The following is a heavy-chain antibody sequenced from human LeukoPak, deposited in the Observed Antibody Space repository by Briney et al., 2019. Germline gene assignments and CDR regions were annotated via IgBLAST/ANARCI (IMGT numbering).Heavy chain of an antibody. Sequence: SVKVSCKASGGTFSSYAISWVRQAPGQGLEWKGGIIPIFGTANYAQKFQGRVTITTDESTSTAYMELSSLRSEDTAVYYCARDLTVVPAALGYWGQGTLVPVSS. CDR1: GGTFSSYA. CDR2: IIPIFGTA. J-gene: IGHJ4*02. CDR3: ARDLTVVPAALGY. D-gene: IGHD2-2*01. V-gene: IGHV1-69*05.